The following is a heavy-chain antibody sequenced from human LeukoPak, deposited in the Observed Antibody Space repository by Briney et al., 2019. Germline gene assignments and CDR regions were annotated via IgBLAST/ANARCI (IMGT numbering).Heavy chain of an antibody. CDR3: ARGEQLNYFVY. V-gene: IGHV3-7*01. D-gene: IGHD1-26*01. CDR2: IQQDGREK. J-gene: IGHJ4*02. Sequence: PGGSLRLSCAASGFTFSRYWLTWVRQAPGKGLEWVANIQQDGREKHYVDSVKGRFTISRDNAKNSLYLQMYSLRAEDTAVYYCARGEQLNYFVYWGQGALVTVSS. CDR1: GFTFSRYW.